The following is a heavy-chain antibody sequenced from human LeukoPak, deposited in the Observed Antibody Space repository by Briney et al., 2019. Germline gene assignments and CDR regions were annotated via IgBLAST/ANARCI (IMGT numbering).Heavy chain of an antibody. D-gene: IGHD3-22*01. CDR3: ARRYYYDSSGSYAFDI. J-gene: IGHJ3*02. CDR2: IYPGDSDT. Sequence: GESLKISCKGSGYSFTSYWIGWVRQMPGKGPEWMGIIYPGDSDTRYSPSFQGQVTISADKSISTAYLQWSSLKASDTAMYYCARRYYYDSSGSYAFDIWGQGTMVTVSS. CDR1: GYSFTSYW. V-gene: IGHV5-51*01.